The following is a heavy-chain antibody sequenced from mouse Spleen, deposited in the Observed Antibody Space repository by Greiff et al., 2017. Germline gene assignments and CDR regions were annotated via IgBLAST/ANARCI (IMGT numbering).Heavy chain of an antibody. V-gene: IGHV10-1*01. CDR1: GFSFNTYA. CDR3: VRHSDDYHYYAMDY. CDR2: IRSKSNNYAT. J-gene: IGHJ4*01. Sequence: EVQVVESGGGLVQPKGSLKLSCAASGFSFNTYAMNWVRQAPGKGLEWVARIRSKSNNYATYYADSVKDRFTISRDDSESMLYLQMNNLKTEDTAMYYCVRHSDDYHYYAMDYWGQGTSVTVSS. D-gene: IGHD2-4*01.